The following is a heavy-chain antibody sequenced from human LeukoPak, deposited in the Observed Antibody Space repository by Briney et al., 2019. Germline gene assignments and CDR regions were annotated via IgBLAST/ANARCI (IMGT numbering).Heavy chain of an antibody. CDR1: GFTFSNSA. J-gene: IGHJ4*02. CDR3: ARGLAISSSGWYDTFDY. CDR2: ISTNGDRT. V-gene: IGHV3-64*02. Sequence: GGSLRLSCAASGFTFSNSAMSWVRQAPGKGLEFVSVISTNGDRTYYADSVKGRFTISRDNSKNTLYLQMGSLRADDMAVYYCARGLAISSSGWYDTFDYWGQGALVTVSS. D-gene: IGHD6-19*01.